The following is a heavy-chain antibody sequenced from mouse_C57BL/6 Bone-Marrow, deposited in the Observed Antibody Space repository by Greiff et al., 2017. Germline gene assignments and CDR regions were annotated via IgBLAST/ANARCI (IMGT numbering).Heavy chain of an antibody. V-gene: IGHV1-20*01. CDR2: INPYNGDT. Sequence: EVKLMESGPELVKPGDSVKISCKASGYSFTGYFMNWVMQSHGKSLEWIGRINPYNGDTFYNQKFKGKATLTVDKSSSTAHMELRSLTSEDSAVYYCARACYYDYEGFAYWGQGTLVTVSA. J-gene: IGHJ3*01. CDR3: ARACYYDYEGFAY. D-gene: IGHD2-4*01. CDR1: GYSFTGYF.